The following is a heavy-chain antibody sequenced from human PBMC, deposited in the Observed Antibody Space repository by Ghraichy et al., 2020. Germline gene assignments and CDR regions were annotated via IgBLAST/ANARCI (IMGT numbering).Heavy chain of an antibody. Sequence: SETLSLTCTVSGGSISSSSYYWGWIRQPPGKGLEWIGSIYYSGSTYYNPSLKSRVTISVDTSKNQFSLKLSSVTAADTAVYYCARHLLLNSGLRFLEWTHMFDPWGQGTLVTVSS. CDR1: GGSISSSSYY. D-gene: IGHD3-3*01. J-gene: IGHJ5*02. CDR3: ARHLLLNSGLRFLEWTHMFDP. V-gene: IGHV4-39*01. CDR2: IYYSGST.